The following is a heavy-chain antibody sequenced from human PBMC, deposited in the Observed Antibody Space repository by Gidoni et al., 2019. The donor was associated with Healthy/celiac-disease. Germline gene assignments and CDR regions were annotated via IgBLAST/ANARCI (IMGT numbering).Heavy chain of an antibody. CDR2: IYTSGST. CDR3: ARRSGDYRGFDY. V-gene: IGHV4-61*02. CDR1: GGSISSGSSY. D-gene: IGHD4-17*01. Sequence: QVQLQESGPGLVKPSQTLSLTCTVSGGSISSGSSYWSWLRQPAGKGLEWIGRIYTSGSTNYNPSLKSRVTISVDTSKNQFSLKLSSVTAADTAVYYCARRSGDYRGFDYWGQGTLVTVSS. J-gene: IGHJ4*02.